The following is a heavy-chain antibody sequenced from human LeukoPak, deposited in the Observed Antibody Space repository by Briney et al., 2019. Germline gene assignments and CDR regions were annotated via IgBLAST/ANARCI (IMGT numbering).Heavy chain of an antibody. CDR2: IYYSGST. CDR1: GGSISSYY. V-gene: IGHV4-59*01. CDR3: ARVHPGGYFDY. Sequence: SETLSLTCTVSGGSISSYYWSWIRQPPGKGLEWIGYIYYSGSTNYNPSLKSRVTISVDTSKNQFSLKLSSVTAADTAVYYCARVHPGGYFDYWGQGTLVTVSS. D-gene: IGHD4-23*01. J-gene: IGHJ4*02.